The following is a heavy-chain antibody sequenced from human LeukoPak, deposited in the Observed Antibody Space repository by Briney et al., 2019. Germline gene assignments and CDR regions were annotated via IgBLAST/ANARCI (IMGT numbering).Heavy chain of an antibody. D-gene: IGHD3-22*01. J-gene: IGHJ4*02. CDR1: GGSISSSNW. CDR2: IYHSGST. V-gene: IGHV4-4*02. Sequence: SGTLSLTCAVSGGSISSSNWWSWVRQPPGKGLEWIGEIYHSGSTNYNPSLKSRVTISVDTSKKQFSLKLRSVTAADTAVYYCVTYYFDSSGPKKNYWGQGTLVTVSS. CDR3: VTYYFDSSGPKKNY.